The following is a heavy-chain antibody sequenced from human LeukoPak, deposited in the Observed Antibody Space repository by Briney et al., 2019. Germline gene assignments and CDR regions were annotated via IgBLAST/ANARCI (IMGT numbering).Heavy chain of an antibody. CDR1: GYTFTSYG. CDR2: ISAYNGNT. CDR3: ARAGMSSGWYTGFDY. Sequence: ASVKVSCKASGYTFTSYGISWVRQAPGQGLEWMGWISAYNGNTNYAQKLQGRVTMTTDTSTSTDYMELRSLRSDDTAVYYCARAGMSSGWYTGFDYWGQGTLVTVSS. V-gene: IGHV1-18*01. D-gene: IGHD6-19*01. J-gene: IGHJ4*02.